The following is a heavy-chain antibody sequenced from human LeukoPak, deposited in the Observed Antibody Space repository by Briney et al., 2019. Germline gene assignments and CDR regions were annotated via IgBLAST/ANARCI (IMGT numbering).Heavy chain of an antibody. V-gene: IGHV4-59*08. CDR3: ARRGISSSLTPALDY. CDR1: GGSISNYY. J-gene: IGHJ4*02. D-gene: IGHD6-6*01. CDR2: IYYTGNT. Sequence: PLETLSLTCTVSGGSISNYYWNWIRQPPGKGLEWIGYIYYTGNTNYNPSLKSRVTISVDTSKNQFSLKLSSVTAADTAVYYCARRGISSSLTPALDYWGQGTLVTVSS.